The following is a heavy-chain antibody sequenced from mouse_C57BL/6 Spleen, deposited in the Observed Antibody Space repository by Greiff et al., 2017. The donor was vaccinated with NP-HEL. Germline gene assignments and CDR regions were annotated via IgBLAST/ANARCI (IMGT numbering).Heavy chain of an antibody. V-gene: IGHV1-80*01. CDR3: ARSRTFYWYFDV. J-gene: IGHJ1*03. CDR2: IYPGDGDT. CDR1: GYAFSSYW. Sequence: VQLHQSGAELVKPGASVKISCKASGYAFSSYWMNWVKQRPGKGLEWIGQIYPGDGDTNYNGKFKGKATLTADKSSSTAYMQLSSLTSEDSAVYFCARSRTFYWYFDVWGTGTTVTVSS.